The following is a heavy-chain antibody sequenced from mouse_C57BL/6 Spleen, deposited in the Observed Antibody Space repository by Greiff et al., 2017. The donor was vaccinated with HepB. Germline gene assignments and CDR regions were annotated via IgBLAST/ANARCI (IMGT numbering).Heavy chain of an antibody. Sequence: VESGGGLVKPGGSLKLSFAASGFTFSDYGMHWVRQAPEKGLEWVAYISSGSSTIYYADTVKGRFTISRDNAKNTLFLQMTSLRSEDTAMYYCARNSNFFFDYWGQGTTLTVSS. V-gene: IGHV5-17*01. CDR3: ARNSNFFFDY. D-gene: IGHD2-5*01. CDR2: ISSGSSTI. CDR1: GFTFSDYG. J-gene: IGHJ2*01.